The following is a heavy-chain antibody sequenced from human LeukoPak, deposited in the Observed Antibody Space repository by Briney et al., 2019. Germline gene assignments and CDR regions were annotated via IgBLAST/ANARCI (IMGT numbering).Heavy chain of an antibody. V-gene: IGHV4-59*01. J-gene: IGHJ4*02. Sequence: SETLSLTCAVYGGSFSGYYWSWIRQPPGKGLEWIGHIYYSGSTNYNPSLKSRVTISVDTSKNQFSLKLSSVTAADTAVYYCARENPYYYDSSGYRGRYFDYWGQGTLVTVSS. CDR3: ARENPYYYDSSGYRGRYFDY. D-gene: IGHD3-22*01. CDR2: IYYSGST. CDR1: GGSFSGYY.